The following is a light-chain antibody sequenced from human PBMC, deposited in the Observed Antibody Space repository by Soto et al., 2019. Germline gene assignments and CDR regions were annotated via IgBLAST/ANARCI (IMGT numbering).Light chain of an antibody. CDR3: QQYSDWPPYT. V-gene: IGKV3-15*01. CDR1: QSVGGN. Sequence: VMTQSPVTLSVSPGERATLSCRASQSVGGNVAWYQQKPGQAPRLLMYATSTRATGIPARFSGSGSGTEFTLTISSLQSEDSAVYFCQQYSDWPPYTFGQGTKLEIK. J-gene: IGKJ2*01. CDR2: ATS.